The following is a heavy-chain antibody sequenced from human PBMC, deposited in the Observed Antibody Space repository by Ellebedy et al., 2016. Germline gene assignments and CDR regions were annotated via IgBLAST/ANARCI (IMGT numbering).Heavy chain of an antibody. Sequence: GESLKISCEVSGFTLSIYVMSWVRQAPGKGLEWVSGISEYGDRTYYGDSVKGRFTISRDNFRNTLHLQMNNLRGEDTAVYYCRQGHYADYWGQGTLVTVSS. CDR1: GFTLSIYV. CDR3: RQGHYADY. CDR2: ISEYGDRT. V-gene: IGHV3-23*01. D-gene: IGHD2-2*01. J-gene: IGHJ4*02.